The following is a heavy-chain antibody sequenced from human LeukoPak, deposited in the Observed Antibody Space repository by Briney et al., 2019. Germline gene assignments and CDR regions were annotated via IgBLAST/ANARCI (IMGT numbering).Heavy chain of an antibody. D-gene: IGHD3-22*01. CDR1: GGSISSSSYY. V-gene: IGHV4-39*07. CDR3: ARKGAYYYDSSGYFPIYYFDY. CDR2: IYYNGST. Sequence: SETLSLTCTVSGGSISSSSYYGGWIRQPPGKGLEWIGNIYYNGSTYFNASLKSRVTISVDTSKNQFSLKLSSVTAADTAVYYCARKGAYYYDSSGYFPIYYFDYWGQGTLVTVSS. J-gene: IGHJ4*02.